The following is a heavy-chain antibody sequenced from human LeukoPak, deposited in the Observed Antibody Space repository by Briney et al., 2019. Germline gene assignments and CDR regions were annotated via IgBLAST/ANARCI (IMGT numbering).Heavy chain of an antibody. D-gene: IGHD3-9*01. J-gene: IGHJ4*02. CDR1: GGSISSYY. CDR3: ARVDPVDGGFDFPVDY. V-gene: IGHV4-59*01. CDR2: IYYSGST. Sequence: SSETLSLTCTVSGGSISSYYWSWIRQPPGKGLEWIGYIYYSGSTHYNPSLKSRVTISVDTSKNQFSLKLSSVTAADTAVYYCARVDPVDGGFDFPVDYWGQGTLVTVSS.